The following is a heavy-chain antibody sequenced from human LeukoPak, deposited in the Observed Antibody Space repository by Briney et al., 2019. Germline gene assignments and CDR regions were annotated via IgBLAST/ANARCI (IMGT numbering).Heavy chain of an antibody. CDR1: GFTFSSYA. V-gene: IGHV3-23*01. CDR3: AKDRNYFGSGPNNWFDP. Sequence: GGSLRLSCAASGFTFSSYAMSWVRQAPGKGLEWVSSITYTAGSTYYADSVKGRFTISRDNSKNTLYLQINSLRAEDTAVYYCAKDRNYFGSGPNNWFDPWGQGTLVTVSS. D-gene: IGHD3-10*01. CDR2: ITYTAGST. J-gene: IGHJ5*02.